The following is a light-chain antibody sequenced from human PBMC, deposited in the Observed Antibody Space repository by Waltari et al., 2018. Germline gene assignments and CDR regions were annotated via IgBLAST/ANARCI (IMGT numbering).Light chain of an antibody. J-gene: IGKJ5*01. Sequence: EIVLTQSPATLSLSPGERATLSCRASQSVSSHLAWYQQKPGQAPRLLIYDASHRATGIPARFSGSGSGTDFTLTISSLEPEDFAVYYCQQRSNWPPSTFGQGTRLEIK. V-gene: IGKV3-11*01. CDR2: DAS. CDR3: QQRSNWPPST. CDR1: QSVSSH.